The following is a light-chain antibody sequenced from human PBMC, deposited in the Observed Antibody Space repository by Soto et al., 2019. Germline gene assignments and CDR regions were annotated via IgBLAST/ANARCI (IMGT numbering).Light chain of an antibody. CDR3: QQYGSSPWT. CDR2: GAS. V-gene: IGKV3-15*01. CDR1: QSVSNN. Sequence: EIVMTQSPATLSVSPGERATLSCRASQSVSNNLAWYQQKPGQAPRLLIYGASTRATAIPARFSGSGSGTEFTLTISRLEPEDFAVYYCQQYGSSPWTFGQGTKVDI. J-gene: IGKJ1*01.